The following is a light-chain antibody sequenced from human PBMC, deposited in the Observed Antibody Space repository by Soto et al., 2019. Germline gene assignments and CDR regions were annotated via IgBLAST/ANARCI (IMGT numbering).Light chain of an antibody. Sequence: IKRNQSPSTLSRTVGDRVTITWRASQTISSWLAWYKQKPGKAPKLLIYKASTLKSGVPSRFSGSGSGTEFTLTITSLKLDDFATYYCQHYNSYSEAFGQGTKVDIK. CDR2: KAS. J-gene: IGKJ1*01. CDR3: QHYNSYSEA. V-gene: IGKV1-5*03. CDR1: QTISSW.